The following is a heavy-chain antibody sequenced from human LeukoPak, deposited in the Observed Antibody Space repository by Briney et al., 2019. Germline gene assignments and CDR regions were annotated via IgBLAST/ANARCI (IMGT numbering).Heavy chain of an antibody. D-gene: IGHD3-16*01. J-gene: IGHJ3*02. Sequence: ASVKVSCKASGYTFTNYYMHWVRRAPGQGLEWMGIINPSGGSTRYAQNFQGRVTMTRDTSISTAYMELSRLRSDDTAVYYCARDLEYLYPGGAFDIWGQGTMVTVSS. V-gene: IGHV1-46*01. CDR1: GYTFTNYY. CDR3: ARDLEYLYPGGAFDI. CDR2: INPSGGST.